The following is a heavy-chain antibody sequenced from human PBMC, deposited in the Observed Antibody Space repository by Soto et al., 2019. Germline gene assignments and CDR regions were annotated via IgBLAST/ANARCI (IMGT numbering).Heavy chain of an antibody. J-gene: IGHJ3*02. CDR3: ARANAYCGGDCYSRINDAFDI. CDR2: IIPILGIA. V-gene: IGHV1-69*02. D-gene: IGHD2-21*02. CDR1: GGTFSSYT. Sequence: GASVKVSCKGSGGTFSSYTISWVRQAPGQGLEWMGRIIPILGIANYAQKFQGRVTITADKSTSTSYMELSSLRSEDTAVYYCARANAYCGGDCYSRINDAFDIWGQGTMVTVSS.